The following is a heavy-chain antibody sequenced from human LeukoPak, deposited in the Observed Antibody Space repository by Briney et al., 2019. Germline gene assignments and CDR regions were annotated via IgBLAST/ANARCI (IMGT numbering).Heavy chain of an antibody. V-gene: IGHV4-59*01. J-gene: IGHJ3*02. CDR2: IYYSGST. Sequence: PSETLSLTCTVSGGSISSYYWSWIRQPPGKGLEWIGYIYYSGSTNYNPSLKSRVTISVDTSKNQFSLKLSSVTAADTAVYYCARKGDSSGLSFSFSGAFDIWGQGTIVTVSS. CDR1: GGSISSYY. CDR3: ARKGDSSGLSFSFSGAFDI. D-gene: IGHD6-19*01.